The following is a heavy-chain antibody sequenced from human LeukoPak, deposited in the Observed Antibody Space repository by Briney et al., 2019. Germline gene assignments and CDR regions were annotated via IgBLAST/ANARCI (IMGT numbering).Heavy chain of an antibody. J-gene: IGHJ5*02. CDR2: ISCSSSYI. CDR1: GFTFSSYS. CDR3: AREQSDFWSGYYQYNWFDP. D-gene: IGHD3-3*01. V-gene: IGHV3-21*04. Sequence: GGSLRLSCAASGFTFSSYSMNWVRQAPGKGLEWVSSISCSSSYIYYADSVKGRFTISRDNAKNSLYLQMNSLRAEDTAVYYCAREQSDFWSGYYQYNWFDPWGQGTLVTVSS.